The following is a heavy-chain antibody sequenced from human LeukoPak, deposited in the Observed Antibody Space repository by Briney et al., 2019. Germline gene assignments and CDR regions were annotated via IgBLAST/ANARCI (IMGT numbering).Heavy chain of an antibody. J-gene: IGHJ4*02. CDR1: GFTFSSYW. V-gene: IGHV3-7*01. D-gene: IGHD3-10*01. Sequence: GGSLRLSCAASGFTFSSYWISWVRQAPGKGLEWVANIKQDGSEKYYVDSVKGRFTISRDNAKNSLYLQMNSLRAEDTAVYYCAREKWFGEFIDYWGQGTLVTVSS. CDR2: IKQDGSEK. CDR3: AREKWFGEFIDY.